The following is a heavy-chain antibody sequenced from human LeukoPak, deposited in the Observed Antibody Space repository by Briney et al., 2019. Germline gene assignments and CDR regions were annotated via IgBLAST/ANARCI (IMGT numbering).Heavy chain of an antibody. CDR1: GYTFTGYY. J-gene: IGHJ4*02. D-gene: IGHD3-3*01. Sequence: GSSVKVSCKASGYTFTGYYMHWVRQAPGQGLEWMGWINPNSGGTNYAQKFQGRVTMTRDTSISTAYMELSRLRSDDTAVYYCARSTIFGVVIIAHFDYWGQGTLVTVSS. CDR2: INPNSGGT. CDR3: ARSTIFGVVIIAHFDY. V-gene: IGHV1-2*02.